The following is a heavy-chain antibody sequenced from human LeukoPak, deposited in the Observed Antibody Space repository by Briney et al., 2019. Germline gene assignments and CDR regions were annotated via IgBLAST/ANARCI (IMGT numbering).Heavy chain of an antibody. CDR2: INHSGST. J-gene: IGHJ4*02. CDR1: GGSFSGYY. Sequence: PSETLSLTCAVYGGSFSGYYWSWIRQPPGMGLEWIGEINHSGSTNYNPSLKSRVTISVDTSKNQFSLKLTSVTAADTAVYYCARGTKTGYTGYDWNYWGQGSLVTVSS. V-gene: IGHV4-34*01. D-gene: IGHD5-12*01. CDR3: ARGTKTGYTGYDWNY.